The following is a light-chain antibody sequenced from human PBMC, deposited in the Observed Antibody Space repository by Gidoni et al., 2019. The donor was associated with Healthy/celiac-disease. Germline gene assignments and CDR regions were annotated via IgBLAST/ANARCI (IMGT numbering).Light chain of an antibody. CDR1: SSNLGHHS. Sequence: SVLTQPPSVSAAPGQKVTISCSGDSSNLGHHSVSWYQQTPGTAPKLLIYENDQRPSGIPDRFSGSQSGTAATMAIAGLQTGDEADYYCGTWDNSLSAGVFGGGTKLTVL. V-gene: IGLV1-51*02. CDR3: GTWDNSLSAGV. CDR2: END. J-gene: IGLJ2*01.